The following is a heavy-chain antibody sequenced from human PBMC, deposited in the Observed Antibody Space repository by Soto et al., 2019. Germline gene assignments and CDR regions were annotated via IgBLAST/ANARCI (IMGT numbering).Heavy chain of an antibody. CDR1: GGSFSGYY. CDR3: ARGRRGYFSPYYYYGMDV. J-gene: IGHJ6*02. CDR2: INHSGST. Sequence: PSETLSLTCAVYGGSFSGYYWSWIRQPPGKGLEWIGEINHSGSTSYNPSLKSRVTISVDTSKNQFSLKLSSVTAADTAVYYCARGRRGYFSPYYYYGMDVWGQGTTVTVSS. D-gene: IGHD1-1*01. V-gene: IGHV4-34*01.